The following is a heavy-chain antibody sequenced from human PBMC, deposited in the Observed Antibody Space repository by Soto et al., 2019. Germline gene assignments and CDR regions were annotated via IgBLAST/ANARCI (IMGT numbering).Heavy chain of an antibody. CDR2: ISSAGSAT. V-gene: IGHV3-48*03. CDR1: GFTFSSFE. Sequence: GGFLRLSCATSGFTFSSFEMNWVRQAPGKGLEWVSYISSAGSATFYADSVKGRFTISRDNAKNSLFLQMNSLSAEDTALYYCVGASGVNPVDYWGQGTLVTVSS. CDR3: VGASGVNPVDY. J-gene: IGHJ4*02. D-gene: IGHD3-10*01.